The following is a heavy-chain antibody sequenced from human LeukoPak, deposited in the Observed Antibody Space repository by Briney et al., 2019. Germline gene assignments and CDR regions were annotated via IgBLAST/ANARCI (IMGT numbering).Heavy chain of an antibody. CDR3: ARGPDSSGYYYFDY. Sequence: SQTLSLTCTVSGGSISSGDYYWSWIRQHPGKGLEWIGYIYHSGSTHFNPSLKSRVTIAVDTSKNQFSLKLSSVTAADTAVYFCARGPDSSGYYYFDYWGQGTLVTVSS. CDR1: GGSISSGDYY. J-gene: IGHJ4*02. D-gene: IGHD3-22*01. CDR2: IYHSGST. V-gene: IGHV4-30-4*01.